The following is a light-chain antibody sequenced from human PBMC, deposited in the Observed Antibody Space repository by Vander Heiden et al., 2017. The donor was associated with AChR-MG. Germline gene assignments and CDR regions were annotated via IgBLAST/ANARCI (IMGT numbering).Light chain of an antibody. V-gene: IGLV2-11*01. CDR1: RADVGGDEY. Sequence: QSALTPPRSVSGSPGPSVTISCTGLRADVGGDEYVSWYQQYPGKAPKLSLYYVDKRPSGVPDRFSGSKSANTASLTISGLQAADEADYFCSSYGGRHTFVFGGGTTVTVL. J-gene: IGLJ3*02. CDR3: SSYGGRHTFV. CDR2: YVD.